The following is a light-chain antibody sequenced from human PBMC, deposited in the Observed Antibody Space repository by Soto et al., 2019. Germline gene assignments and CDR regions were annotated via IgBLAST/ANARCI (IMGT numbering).Light chain of an antibody. CDR2: GAS. Sequence: EIVMTQSPGTLSLSPGGRATLSCRASQSISNTYVSWYQQKPGQAPRLLIYGASTRATGIPARFSGSGSGTDFTLSISSLPPEDFAVYYCHQDYDLPLTFGGGTRVEIK. J-gene: IGKJ4*01. V-gene: IGKV3D-7*01. CDR1: QSISNTY. CDR3: HQDYDLPLT.